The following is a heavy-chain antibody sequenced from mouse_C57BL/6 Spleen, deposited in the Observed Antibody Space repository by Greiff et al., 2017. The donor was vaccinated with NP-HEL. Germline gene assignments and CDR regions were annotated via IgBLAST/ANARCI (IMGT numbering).Heavy chain of an antibody. J-gene: IGHJ4*01. CDR2: ISYDGSN. CDR3: ARRASRGSMDY. Sequence: EVKLMESGPGLVKPSQSLSLTCSVTGYSITSGYYWNWIRQFPGNKLEWMGYISYDGSNNYNPSLKNRISITRDTSKNQFFLKLNSVTTEDTATYYCARRASRGSMDYWGQGTSVTVSS. V-gene: IGHV3-6*01. D-gene: IGHD6-1*01. CDR1: GYSITSGYY.